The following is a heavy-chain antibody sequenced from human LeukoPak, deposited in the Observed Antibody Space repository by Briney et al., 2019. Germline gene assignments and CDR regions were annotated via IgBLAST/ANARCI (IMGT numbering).Heavy chain of an antibody. J-gene: IGHJ5*02. V-gene: IGHV4-34*01. CDR1: GGSSSGYY. CDR2: INHSGST. CDR3: ARGYGYYYGSGERLDP. D-gene: IGHD3-10*01. Sequence: PSETLSLTCAVYGGSSSGYYWSWIRQPPGKGLEWIGEINHSGSTNYNPSLKSRVTISVDTSKNQFSLKLSSVTAADTAVYYCARGYGYYYGSGERLDPWGQGTLVTVSS.